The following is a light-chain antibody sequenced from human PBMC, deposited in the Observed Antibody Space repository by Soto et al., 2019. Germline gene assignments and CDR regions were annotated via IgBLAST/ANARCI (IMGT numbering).Light chain of an antibody. CDR3: QQYSHLVT. Sequence: IKMTQSPSTLSSPVGDRVTITCQASQTISTLLAWFQHKPGKAPNLLIYDASNLESGVPSRFSGSGSGTEFTLTSSSLQSDDSATYFCQQYSHLVTFGQGTKLEIK. CDR1: QTISTL. J-gene: IGKJ2*01. V-gene: IGKV1-5*01. CDR2: DAS.